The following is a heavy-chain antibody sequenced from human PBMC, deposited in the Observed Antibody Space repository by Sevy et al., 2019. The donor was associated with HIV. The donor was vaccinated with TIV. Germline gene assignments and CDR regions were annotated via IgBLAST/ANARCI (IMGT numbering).Heavy chain of an antibody. CDR3: ARATGTTNNGVAYYYYYMDV. CDR1: GFTFSSYW. D-gene: IGHD1-7*01. V-gene: IGHV3-7*03. CDR2: IKQDGSEK. Sequence: GESLKISCAASGFTFSSYWMSWDRQAPGKGLEWVANIKQDGSEKYYVDSVKGRFTISRDNAKNSLYLQMNSLRAEDTAVYYCARATGTTNNGVAYYYYYMDVWGKGTTVTVSS. J-gene: IGHJ6*03.